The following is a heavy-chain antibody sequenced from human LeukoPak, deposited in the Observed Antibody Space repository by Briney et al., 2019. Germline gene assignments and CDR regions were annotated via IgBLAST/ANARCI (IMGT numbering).Heavy chain of an antibody. CDR2: IYYSGNT. D-gene: IGHD3-10*02. J-gene: IGHJ4*02. CDR3: ARSTGSTMFIDY. CDR1: GGSISPYY. Sequence: SETLSLTCTVSGGSISPYYWSWIRQPPGKGLEWLGYIYYSGNTEYKPSLKSRVAMSVNTSKNQFSLRLSSVTAADTAVYYCARSTGSTMFIDYWGQGTLITVSS. V-gene: IGHV4-59*01.